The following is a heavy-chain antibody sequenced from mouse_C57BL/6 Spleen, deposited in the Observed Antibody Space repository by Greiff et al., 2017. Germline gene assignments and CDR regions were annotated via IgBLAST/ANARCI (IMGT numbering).Heavy chain of an antibody. CDR1: GFNIKDDY. CDR2: IDPENGDT. V-gene: IGHV14-4*01. J-gene: IGHJ3*01. Sequence: EVKLQESGAELVRPGASVKLSCTASGFNIKDDYMHWVKQRPEQGLEWIGWIDPENGDTEYASKFQGKATITADTSSNTAYLQLSSLTSEDTAVYYCTRGYALFAYWGQGTLVTVSA. CDR3: TRGYALFAY. D-gene: IGHD2-2*01.